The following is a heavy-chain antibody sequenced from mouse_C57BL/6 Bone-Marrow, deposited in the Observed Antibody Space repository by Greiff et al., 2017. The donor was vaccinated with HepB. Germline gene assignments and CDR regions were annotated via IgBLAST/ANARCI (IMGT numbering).Heavy chain of an antibody. CDR1: GYTFTSYW. J-gene: IGHJ4*01. CDR2: LHPSDSDT. Sequence: QVQLQQSGAELVKPGASVKVSCKASGYTFTSYWMHWVKQRPGQGLEWIGRLHPSDSDTNYNQKFKGKATLTVDKSSSTAYMQLSSLTSEDSAVYYCAIDYSNYDAMDYCGQGTSVTVSS. V-gene: IGHV1-74*01. CDR3: AIDYSNYDAMDY. D-gene: IGHD2-5*01.